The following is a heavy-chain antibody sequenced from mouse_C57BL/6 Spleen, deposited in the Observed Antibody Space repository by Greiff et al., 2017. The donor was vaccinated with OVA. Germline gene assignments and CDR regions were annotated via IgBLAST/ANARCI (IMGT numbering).Heavy chain of an antibody. V-gene: IGHV5-16*01. J-gene: IGHJ1*03. CDR2: INYDGSST. D-gene: IGHD4-1*01. Sequence: EVQRVESEGGLVQPGSSMKLSCTASGFTFSAYYMAWVRQVPEKGLEWVANINYDGSSTYYLDSLKSRFIISRDNAKNILYLQMSSLKSEDTATYYCARAELGWYFDVWGTGTTVTVSS. CDR1: GFTFSAYY. CDR3: ARAELGWYFDV.